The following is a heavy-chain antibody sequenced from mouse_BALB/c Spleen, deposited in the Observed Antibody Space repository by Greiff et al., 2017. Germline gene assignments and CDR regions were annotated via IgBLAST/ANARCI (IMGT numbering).Heavy chain of an antibody. J-gene: IGHJ3*01. CDR2: ISYSGST. Sequence: EVQLQQSGPGLVKPSQSLSLTCTVTGYSITSDYAWNWIRQFPGNKLEWMGYISYSGSTSYHPSLKSRISITRDTSKNQFFLQLNSVTTEDTATYYCASDYAWFAYWGQGTLVTVSA. D-gene: IGHD2-4*01. V-gene: IGHV3-2*02. CDR3: ASDYAWFAY. CDR1: GYSITSDYA.